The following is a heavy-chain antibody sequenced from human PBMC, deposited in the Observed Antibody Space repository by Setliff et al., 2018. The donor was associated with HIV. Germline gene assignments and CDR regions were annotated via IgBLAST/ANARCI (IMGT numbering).Heavy chain of an antibody. CDR1: GYTFTSYY. J-gene: IGHJ4*02. V-gene: IGHV1-46*01. D-gene: IGHD3-10*01. Sequence: GASVKVSCKASGYTFTSYYMHWVRQAPGQGLEWMGIINPSSGSTTYAQNFQGRVTMTTDTSTSTAYMEVRSLRYDDTAVYYCARDDPIRKEVASGLDYWGQGTLVTVSS. CDR3: ARDDPIRKEVASGLDY. CDR2: INPSSGST.